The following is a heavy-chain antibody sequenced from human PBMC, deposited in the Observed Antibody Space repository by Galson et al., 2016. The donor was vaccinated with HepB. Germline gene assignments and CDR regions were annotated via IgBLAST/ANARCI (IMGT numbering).Heavy chain of an antibody. V-gene: IGHV3-30*18. J-gene: IGHJ4*02. CDR1: GFTFSSYG. CDR3: AKDGRIYCSSASCHDHFHY. CDR2: ISYDGSNK. D-gene: IGHD2-2*01. Sequence: SLRLSCAASGFTFSSYGMHWVRQAPGKGLEWVAFISYDGSNKKYADSAKGRFTISRDNSKKTLYLQMNSLRAEDTAVYYCAKDGRIYCSSASCHDHFHYLGQRTLVTGSS.